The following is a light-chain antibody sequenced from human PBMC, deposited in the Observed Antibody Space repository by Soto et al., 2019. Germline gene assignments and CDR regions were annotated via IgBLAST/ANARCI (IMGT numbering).Light chain of an antibody. Sequence: EVVMTQSPATVSVSPGERATLSCRASQSVSTNLAWYQQNPGQAPRLLIYGASGRATAIPARFSGSGSGTEFTLTISSLQSEDCAIYYCQQYDKWPETFGQGTKV. CDR2: GAS. V-gene: IGKV3D-15*01. CDR3: QQYDKWPET. CDR1: QSVSTN. J-gene: IGKJ1*01.